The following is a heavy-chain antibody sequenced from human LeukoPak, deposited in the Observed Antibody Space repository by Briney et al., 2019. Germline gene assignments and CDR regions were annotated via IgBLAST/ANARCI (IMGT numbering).Heavy chain of an antibody. CDR1: GGTFSSYA. Sequence: GSSVKVSCKASGGTFSSYAISWVRQAPGQGLEWMGGIIPIFGTANYAQKFQGRVTITADESTSIASMELSSLRSEDTAVYYCSRTTYYHDISGDLHYWYFDVWGRGTLVIVSS. V-gene: IGHV1-69*01. J-gene: IGHJ2*01. CDR2: IIPIFGTA. D-gene: IGHD3-22*01. CDR3: SRTTYYHDISGDLHYWYFDV.